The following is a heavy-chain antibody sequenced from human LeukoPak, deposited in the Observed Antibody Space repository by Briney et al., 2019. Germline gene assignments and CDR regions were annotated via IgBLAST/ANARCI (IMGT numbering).Heavy chain of an antibody. CDR1: DFSVTDNY. CDR3: ARDYTYGVDY. J-gene: IGHJ4*02. CDR2: IYSGGST. Sequence: GGSLRLSCAASDFSVTDNYMSWVRQPPGKGLEWVSVIYSGGSTYYADSVKGRFTISRDNSKNTLYLQMNSLRAEDTGVYYCARDYTYGVDYWGQGTLVTVSS. V-gene: IGHV3-53*01. D-gene: IGHD5-18*01.